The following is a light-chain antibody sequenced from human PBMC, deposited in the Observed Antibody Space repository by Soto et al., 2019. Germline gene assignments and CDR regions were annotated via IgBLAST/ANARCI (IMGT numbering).Light chain of an antibody. CDR1: QSVNSN. CDR2: GAS. CDR3: QQYKNFWT. V-gene: IGKV3-15*01. Sequence: EIVMTQSPATLSVSPGERATLSCRASQSVNSNLAWYQQKPGQAPRLVIYGASTRATGIPARFSGSGSGTEFTLIISSLQSEDFAVYYCQQYKNFWTFGQGTKVEIK. J-gene: IGKJ1*01.